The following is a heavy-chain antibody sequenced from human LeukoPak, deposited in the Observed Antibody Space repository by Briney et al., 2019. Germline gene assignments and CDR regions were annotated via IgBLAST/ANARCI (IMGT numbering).Heavy chain of an antibody. CDR3: AKYYGTYYYYMDV. J-gene: IGHJ6*03. CDR1: GFTFSSYA. D-gene: IGHD3-10*01. CDR2: ISGSSGNT. V-gene: IGHV3-23*01. Sequence: GGSLRLSCAASGFTFSSYAMSWVRQAPGKGLEWVSGISGSSGNTYYADSVKGRFTISRDNSKNTLYLQMNSLRAEDTAIYYCAKYYGTYYYYMDVWGKGTTVTVSS.